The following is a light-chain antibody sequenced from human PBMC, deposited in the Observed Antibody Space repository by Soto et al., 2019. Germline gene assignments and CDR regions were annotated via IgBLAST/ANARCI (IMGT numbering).Light chain of an antibody. Sequence: AIQMTQSPSSLSASVGDRVTITCRASQGIRDEVGWYQQRPGEAPRLLIYGTSNLQGGVPSRFSGSGSGTDFTLTISSLQPEDFATYYCLQDNDYPRTFGQGTRWIS. CDR3: LQDNDYPRT. V-gene: IGKV1-6*01. J-gene: IGKJ1*01. CDR2: GTS. CDR1: QGIRDE.